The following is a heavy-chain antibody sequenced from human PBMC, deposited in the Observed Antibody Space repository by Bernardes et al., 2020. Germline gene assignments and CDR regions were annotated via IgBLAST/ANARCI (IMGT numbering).Heavy chain of an antibody. CDR1: GYTFTSYG. J-gene: IGHJ1*01. CDR2: ISAYNGNT. Sequence: ASVKVSCKASGYTFTSYGISWVRQAPGQGLEWMGWISAYNGNTNYAQKLQGRVTMTTDTSTSTAYMELRSLRSDDTAVYYCARGVPYCSSTSCYPEYFQHWGQGTLVTGSS. V-gene: IGHV1-18*01. D-gene: IGHD2-2*01. CDR3: ARGVPYCSSTSCYPEYFQH.